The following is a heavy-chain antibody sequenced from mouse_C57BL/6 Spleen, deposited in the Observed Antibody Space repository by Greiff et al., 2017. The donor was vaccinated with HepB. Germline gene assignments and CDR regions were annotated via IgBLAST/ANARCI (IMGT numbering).Heavy chain of an antibody. CDR1: GYTFTSYW. CDR2: IDPSDSYT. D-gene: IGHD4-1*01. CDR3: ARSGVDWYFDV. V-gene: IGHV1-69*01. J-gene: IGHJ1*03. Sequence: QVQLQQPGAELVMPGASVKLSCKASGYTFTSYWMHWVKQRPGQGLEWIGEIDPSDSYTNYNQKFKGKSTLTVDKSSSTAYMQLSSLTSEDSAVYYCARSGVDWYFDVWGTGTTVTVSS.